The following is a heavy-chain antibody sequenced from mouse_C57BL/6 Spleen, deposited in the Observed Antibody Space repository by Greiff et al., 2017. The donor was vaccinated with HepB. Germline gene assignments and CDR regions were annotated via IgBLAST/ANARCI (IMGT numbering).Heavy chain of an antibody. J-gene: IGHJ4*01. CDR2: INPNYGTT. V-gene: IGHV1-39*01. CDR1: GYSFTDYN. D-gene: IGHD4-1*01. Sequence: EVQLQQSGPELVKPGASVKISCKASGYSFTDYNMNWVKQSNGKSLEWIGVINPNYGTTSYNQKFKGKATLTVDQSSSTAYMQLNSLTSEDSAVYYCASGITGTGYYAMDYWGQGTSVTVSS. CDR3: ASGITGTGYYAMDY.